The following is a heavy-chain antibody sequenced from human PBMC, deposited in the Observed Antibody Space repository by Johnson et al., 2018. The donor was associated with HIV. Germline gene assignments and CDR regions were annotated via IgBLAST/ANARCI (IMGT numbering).Heavy chain of an antibody. V-gene: IGHV3-30-3*01. D-gene: IGHD4-11*01. J-gene: IGHJ3*02. CDR3: ARVPFPRPTSPNYINDAFDI. Sequence: QVQLVESGGGVVQPGRSLRLSCAASGFTFSSYAMHWVRQAPGKGLEWVAIISYDGNNKYYADSVKGRFTISRDNSKNTLYLQMNSLRLEDTALYYCARVPFPRPTSPNYINDAFDIWGPGTLVAVSS. CDR1: GFTFSSYA. CDR2: ISYDGNNK.